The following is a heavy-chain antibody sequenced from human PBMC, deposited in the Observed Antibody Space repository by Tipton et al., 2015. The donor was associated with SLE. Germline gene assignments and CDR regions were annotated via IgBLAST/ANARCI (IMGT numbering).Heavy chain of an antibody. V-gene: IGHV4-34*01. CDR3: ARGPRGLDY. J-gene: IGHJ4*02. Sequence: TLSLTCAVYGGSFSGYYWSWIRQPPGKGLEWIGSIYHSGSTYYNPSLKGRVTISVDTSKNQFSLKLSSVTAADTAVYYCARGPRGLDYWGQGTLVTVSS. CDR2: IYHSGST. CDR1: GGSFSGYY.